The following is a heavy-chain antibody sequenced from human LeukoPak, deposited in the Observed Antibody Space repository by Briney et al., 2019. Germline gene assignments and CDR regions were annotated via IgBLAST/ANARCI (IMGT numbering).Heavy chain of an antibody. J-gene: IGHJ6*02. Sequence: GGSLRLSCAASGFTFSCYAMNWVRQAPGKGLEWVSTISGSGGSKHYADSVEGRFTISRDNSKNTVYLQMNSLRAEDTAIYYCAKLTSASGAYGVDVWGQGTTVTVSS. CDR1: GFTFSCYA. V-gene: IGHV3-23*01. D-gene: IGHD3-10*01. CDR2: ISGSGGSK. CDR3: AKLTSASGAYGVDV.